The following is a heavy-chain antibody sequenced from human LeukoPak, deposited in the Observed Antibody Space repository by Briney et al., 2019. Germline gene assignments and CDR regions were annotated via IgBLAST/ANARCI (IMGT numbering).Heavy chain of an antibody. CDR3: ASSDSSGWHDAFDI. CDR2: INHSGST. D-gene: IGHD6-19*01. V-gene: IGHV4-34*01. CDR1: GGSFSGYY. Sequence: SETLSLTCAVYGGSFSGYYWSWIRQPPGKGLEWIGEINHSGSTNYNPSLKSRVTISVDTSKNQFSLKLSSVTAADTAVYYCASSDSSGWHDAFDIWGQGTMVTVSS. J-gene: IGHJ3*02.